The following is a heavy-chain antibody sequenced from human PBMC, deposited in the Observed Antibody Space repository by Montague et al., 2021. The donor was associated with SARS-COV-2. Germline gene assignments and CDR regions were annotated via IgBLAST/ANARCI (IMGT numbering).Heavy chain of an antibody. CDR2: VYSSGTT. D-gene: IGHD4/OR15-4a*01. CDR3: ATLTQSNGDF. J-gene: IGHJ4*02. CDR1: SDSINSYY. V-gene: IGHV4-4*08. Sequence: SETLSLTCTVSSDSINSYYWGWIRQPQGKRLEWLGYVYSSGTTNXNPSLNSRIAISVDTSKNQFSLRLDSVTAADTAIYYCATLTQSNGDFWGQGALVTVS.